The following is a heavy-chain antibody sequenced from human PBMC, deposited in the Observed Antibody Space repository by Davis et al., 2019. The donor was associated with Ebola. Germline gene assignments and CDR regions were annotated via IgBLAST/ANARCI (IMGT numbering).Heavy chain of an antibody. Sequence: ASVKVSCKASGYTFTSYYMHWVRQAPGQGLEWMGIINPSGGSTSYAQKFQGRVTMTRDTSTSTVYMELSSLRSEDTAVYYCARVSRTRLRRDIGGYDYWGQGTLVTVSS. D-gene: IGHD1-14*01. CDR3: ARVSRTRLRRDIGGYDY. J-gene: IGHJ4*02. V-gene: IGHV1-46*01. CDR2: INPSGGST. CDR1: GYTFTSYY.